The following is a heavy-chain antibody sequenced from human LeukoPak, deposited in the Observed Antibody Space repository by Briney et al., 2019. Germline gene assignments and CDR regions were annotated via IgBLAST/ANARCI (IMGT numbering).Heavy chain of an antibody. V-gene: IGHV3-23*01. CDR1: GFTFSSYA. CDR2: ISGSGGST. D-gene: IGHD5-12*01. Sequence: GGSLRLSCAASGFTFSSYAMSWVRQAPGKGLEWVSAISGSGGSTYYADSVKGRFTISRDNSKNTLYLQMNSLRAEDTAVYYCAKSSGIVATIGAYYYYGMDVWGQGTTVTVSS. J-gene: IGHJ6*02. CDR3: AKSSGIVATIGAYYYYGMDV.